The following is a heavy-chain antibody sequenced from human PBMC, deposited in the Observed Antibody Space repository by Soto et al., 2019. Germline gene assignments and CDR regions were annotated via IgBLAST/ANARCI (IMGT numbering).Heavy chain of an antibody. D-gene: IGHD6-13*01. Sequence: GASVKVSCKASGYTFTSYDINWVRQATGQGLEWMGWMNPNSGNTGYAQKFQGRVTMTRNTSMSTAYMELNSLRAEDTAVYYCARIGYSRCSLDYWGPGTLVTVSS. CDR3: ARIGYSRCSLDY. CDR1: GYTFTSYD. V-gene: IGHV1-8*01. J-gene: IGHJ4*02. CDR2: MNPNSGNT.